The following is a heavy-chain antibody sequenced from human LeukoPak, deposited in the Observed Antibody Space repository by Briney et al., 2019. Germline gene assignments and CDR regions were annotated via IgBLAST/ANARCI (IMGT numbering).Heavy chain of an antibody. J-gene: IGHJ4*02. CDR3: ARNIPARPQDY. CDR1: GGSISSGNYY. V-gene: IGHV4-61*02. Sequence: SQTLSLTCTVSGGSISSGNYYWSWIRQPAGKGLEWIGRIYTSGSTNYNPSLKSRVTISVDTSKYQFSLKLSSVTAADTAVYYCARNIPARPQDYWGQGTLVTVSS. D-gene: IGHD6-6*01. CDR2: IYTSGST.